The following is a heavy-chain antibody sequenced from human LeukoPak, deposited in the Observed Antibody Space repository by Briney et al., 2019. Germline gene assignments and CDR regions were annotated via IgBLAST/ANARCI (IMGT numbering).Heavy chain of an antibody. CDR1: GYTFTTYY. Sequence: ASVKVSCKASGYTFTTYYMHWVRQAPGQGLEWMGVINPSGGSTSYAQKFQGRITMTRDTSTSTVYVELSSLRSEDSAAYYCASKDSSGWYEEAWGQGTQVTVSS. CDR2: INPSGGST. CDR3: ASKDSSGWYEEA. V-gene: IGHV1-46*01. J-gene: IGHJ5*02. D-gene: IGHD6-19*01.